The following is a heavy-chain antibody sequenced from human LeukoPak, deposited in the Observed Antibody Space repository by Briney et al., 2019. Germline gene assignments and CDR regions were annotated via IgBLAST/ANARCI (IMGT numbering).Heavy chain of an antibody. Sequence: GESLKISCKGSGSSFTSYWIGWVRQMPGKGLEWVGILYPGDSDTRYSPSFQGQVTISADKSISTAYLQWSSLKASDTAMYYCATHDSNDFDYWGQGTLVTVSS. CDR2: LYPGDSDT. J-gene: IGHJ4*02. CDR3: ATHDSNDFDY. V-gene: IGHV5-51*01. CDR1: GSSFTSYW. D-gene: IGHD3-22*01.